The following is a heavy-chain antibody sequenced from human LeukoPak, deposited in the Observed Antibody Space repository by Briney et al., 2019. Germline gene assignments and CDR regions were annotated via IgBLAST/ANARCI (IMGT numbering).Heavy chain of an antibody. V-gene: IGHV4-59*01. CDR2: IYYSGST. D-gene: IGHD3-3*01. Sequence: SETLSLTCTVSGGSISSYYWSWIRQPPGKGLEWIGYIYYSGSTNYNPSLKSRVTISVDTSKNQFSLKLSSVTAADTAIYYCAKEHDLWHKQGNWFDTWGQGVLVTVSS. CDR3: AKEHDLWHKQGNWFDT. CDR1: GGSISSYY. J-gene: IGHJ5*02.